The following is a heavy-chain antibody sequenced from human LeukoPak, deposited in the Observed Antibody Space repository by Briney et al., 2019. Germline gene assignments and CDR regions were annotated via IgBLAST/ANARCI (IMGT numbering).Heavy chain of an antibody. D-gene: IGHD2-21*02. CDR3: ARLRMTATTWYFDL. Sequence: SETLSLTCTVSGGSISSGGYYWSWIRQHPGKGLEWIGYIYYSGSTYYNPSLKSRVTISVDTSKNQFSLKLSSVTAADTAVYYYARLRMTATTWYFDLWGRGTLVTVSS. V-gene: IGHV4-31*03. CDR2: IYYSGST. CDR1: GGSISSGGYY. J-gene: IGHJ2*01.